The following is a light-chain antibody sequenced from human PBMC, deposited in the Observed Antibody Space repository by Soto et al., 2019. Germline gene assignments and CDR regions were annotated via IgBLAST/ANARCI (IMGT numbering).Light chain of an antibody. V-gene: IGKV3-11*01. CDR3: QQRSNWPPT. CDR1: QSVSSY. Sequence: ENVLTQSPATLSVSPGERATLSCRASQSVSSYLAWYQQKPGQAPRLLIYDASNRATGIPARFSGSGSGTDFTLTISSLGPEDFAVYYCQQRSNWPPTFGQGTKVDI. CDR2: DAS. J-gene: IGKJ1*01.